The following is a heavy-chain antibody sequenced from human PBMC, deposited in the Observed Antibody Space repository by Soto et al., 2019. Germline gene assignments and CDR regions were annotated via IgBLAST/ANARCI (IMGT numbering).Heavy chain of an antibody. CDR2: ITSGGGSK. D-gene: IGHD2-2*01. Sequence: GRSLRLSCAASGFPFSSYAMSWVRQAPGKGLEWVSAITSGGGSKFYADSVKGRFTISRDNSKNTLYLQMNSLRTDDTAVYYCEGKYSSTLGWGQGTLVTVSS. J-gene: IGHJ4*02. CDR1: GFPFSSYA. V-gene: IGHV3-23*01. CDR3: EGKYSSTLG.